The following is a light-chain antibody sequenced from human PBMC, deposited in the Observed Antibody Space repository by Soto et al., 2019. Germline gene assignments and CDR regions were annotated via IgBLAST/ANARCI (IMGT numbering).Light chain of an antibody. V-gene: IGKV1-39*01. CDR2: AAS. CDR1: QSINTY. CDR3: QQSYSAPPT. Sequence: DIQMTQSPSSLSASVGDRVTITCRASQSINTYLNWYQQKQGKAPRLLLYAASNLQSGVPSRFSGSGSGTDFTLSISGLRPEDFATYYCQQSYSAPPTFGGGTKVQSK. J-gene: IGKJ4*01.